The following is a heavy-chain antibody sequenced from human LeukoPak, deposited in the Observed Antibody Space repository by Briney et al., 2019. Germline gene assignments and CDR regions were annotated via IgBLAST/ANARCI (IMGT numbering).Heavy chain of an antibody. CDR2: IKQDGSEK. D-gene: IGHD3-10*01. V-gene: IGHV3-7*05. Sequence: PGGSLRLSCAGSGFTFSSYWMAWVRQAPGKGLEWVANIKQDGSEKYYVDSVKGRFTISRDNVKNSLYLQMNSLRAEDTAVYYCARDRAGFDPSGQGTQVTVSS. CDR1: GFTFSSYW. J-gene: IGHJ5*02. CDR3: ARDRAGFDP.